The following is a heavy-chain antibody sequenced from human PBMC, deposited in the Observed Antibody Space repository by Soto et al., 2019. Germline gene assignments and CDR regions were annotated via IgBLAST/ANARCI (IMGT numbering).Heavy chain of an antibody. CDR2: ISSSSTTT. Sequence: GGSLRLSCAASGFTFSSYSMNWVRQAPGKGLEWVSSISSSSTTTYYADSVKGRFTISRDDAKNTLYLQMNSLRVDDTAVYFCAKDVNYDVLAGYYYYWGQGTRVTVSS. D-gene: IGHD3-9*01. J-gene: IGHJ4*02. V-gene: IGHV3-48*01. CDR3: AKDVNYDVLAGYYYY. CDR1: GFTFSSYS.